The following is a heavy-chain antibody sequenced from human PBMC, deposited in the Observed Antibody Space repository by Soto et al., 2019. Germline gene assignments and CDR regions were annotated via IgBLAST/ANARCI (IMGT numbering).Heavy chain of an antibody. CDR1: GYTFTSYG. J-gene: IGHJ4*02. D-gene: IGHD3-10*01. Sequence: ASVKVYCKASGYTFTSYGISWVRQAPGQGLEWMGWISGYNGKTKYAQTLQGRVTMTADTSTSTVYLELRGLRPDDTAVYFCARDKMIDDYGLGTYDYWGQGTTVTISS. V-gene: IGHV1-18*01. CDR2: ISGYNGKT. CDR3: ARDKMIDDYGLGTYDY.